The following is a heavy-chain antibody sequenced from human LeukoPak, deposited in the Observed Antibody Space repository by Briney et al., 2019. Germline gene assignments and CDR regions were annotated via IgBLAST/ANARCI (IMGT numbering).Heavy chain of an antibody. V-gene: IGHV4-34*01. J-gene: IGHJ5*02. CDR1: GGSFSGYY. D-gene: IGHD6-13*01. Sequence: SETLSLTCAVYGGSFSGYYWSWIRQPPGKGLEWIGEINHSGSTNYNPSLKSRVTISVDTSKNQFSLKLSSVTAADTAVYYCARGGYGYSSSWYSGRNWFDPWGQGTLVTVSS. CDR2: INHSGST. CDR3: ARGGYGYSSSWYSGRNWFDP.